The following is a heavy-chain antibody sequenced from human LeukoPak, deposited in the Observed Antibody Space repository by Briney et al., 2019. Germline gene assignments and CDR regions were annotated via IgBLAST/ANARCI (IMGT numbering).Heavy chain of an antibody. CDR2: INPNSGGT. CDR1: GYTFTGYY. D-gene: IGHD2-21*01. J-gene: IGHJ4*02. V-gene: IGHV1-2*04. CDR3: AREYSRGGVDFDY. Sequence: ASVKVSCKASGYTFTGYYMHWVRQAPGQGLEWMGWINPNSGGTNYAQKFQGWVTMTRDTSISTAYMELSRLRSDDTAVYYCAREYSRGGVDFDYWGQGTLVTVSS.